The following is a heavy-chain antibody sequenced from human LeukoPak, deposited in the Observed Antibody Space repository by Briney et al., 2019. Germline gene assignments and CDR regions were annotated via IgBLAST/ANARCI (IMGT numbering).Heavy chain of an antibody. CDR1: GGSISRGSYY. D-gene: IGHD1-26*01. CDR2: IYNSGST. V-gene: IGHV4-61*02. J-gene: IGHJ4*02. Sequence: SQTLSLTCSVSGGSISRGSYYWNWIRQPAGKGLEWMGRIYNSGSTNYNPSLKSRVTISVDTSKNQFSLKLSSVTAADTAVYYCARHWWELQHPFDYWGQGTLVTVSS. CDR3: ARHWWELQHPFDY.